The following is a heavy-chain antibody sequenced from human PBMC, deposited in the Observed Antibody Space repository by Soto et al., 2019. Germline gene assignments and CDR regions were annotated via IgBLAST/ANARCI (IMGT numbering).Heavy chain of an antibody. J-gene: IGHJ2*01. CDR3: VRDPVALRNRVRVGYFNL. CDR1: GFVFNMYG. Sequence: QVKLVESGGGVVQPGRSLRLSCAASGFVFNMYGMHWVRQAPGKGLEWVGVIRHDGSGTYYADALKGRFTISRDNSKNTLFLQMDSLTVEDTAVYYCVRDPVALRNRVRVGYFNLWGRGTQVTVSS. D-gene: IGHD1-26*01. V-gene: IGHV3-33*01. CDR2: IRHDGSGT.